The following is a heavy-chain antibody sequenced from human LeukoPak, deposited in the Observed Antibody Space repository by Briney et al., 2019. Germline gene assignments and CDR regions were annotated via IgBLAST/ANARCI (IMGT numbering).Heavy chain of an antibody. CDR3: ARVPTYYYDSSGHDGPIDY. CDR2: INHSGST. D-gene: IGHD3-22*01. J-gene: IGHJ4*02. CDR1: GGSFSGYY. V-gene: IGHV4-34*01. Sequence: SSETLSLTCAVYGGSFSGYYWSWIRQPPGKGLEWIGEINHSGSTNYNPSLKSRVTISVDTSKNQFSLKLSSVTAADTAVYYCARVPTYYYDSSGHDGPIDYWGQGTLVTVSS.